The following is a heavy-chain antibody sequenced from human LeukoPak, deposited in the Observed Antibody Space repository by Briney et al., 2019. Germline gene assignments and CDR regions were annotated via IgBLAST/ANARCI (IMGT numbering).Heavy chain of an antibody. CDR3: AKDRYCSSTSCYHDY. D-gene: IGHD2-2*01. CDR2: ISGSGGST. Sequence: GGSLRLSCAAPGFTFSSYAMSWVRQAPEKGLEWVSAISGSGGSTYYADSVKGRFTISRDNSKNTLYLQMNSLRAEDTAVYYCAKDRYCSSTSCYHDYWGQGTLVTVSS. CDR1: GFTFSSYA. V-gene: IGHV3-23*01. J-gene: IGHJ4*02.